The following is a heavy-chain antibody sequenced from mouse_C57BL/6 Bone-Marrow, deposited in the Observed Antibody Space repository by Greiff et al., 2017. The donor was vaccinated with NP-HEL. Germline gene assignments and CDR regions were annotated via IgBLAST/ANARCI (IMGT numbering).Heavy chain of an antibody. CDR3: TRDRGYYGSSHYFDY. CDR1: GFTFSSYA. D-gene: IGHD1-1*01. J-gene: IGHJ2*01. Sequence: EVKLVESGEGLVKPGGSLKLSCAASGFTFSSYAMSWVRQTPEKRLEWVAYISSGGDYIYYADTVKGRFTISRDNARNTLYLQMSSLKSEDTAMYYCTRDRGYYGSSHYFDYWGQGTTLTVSS. V-gene: IGHV5-9-1*02. CDR2: ISSGGDYI.